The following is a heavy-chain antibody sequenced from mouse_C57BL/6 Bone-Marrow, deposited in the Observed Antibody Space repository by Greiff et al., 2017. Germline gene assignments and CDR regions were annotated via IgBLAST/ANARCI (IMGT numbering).Heavy chain of an antibody. J-gene: IGHJ1*03. CDR1: GYTFTSYW. V-gene: IGHV1-69*01. D-gene: IGHD1-1*01. CDR3: ARSTVVAHWYFDV. Sequence: QVQLQQSGAELVMPGASVKLSCKASGYTFTSYWMHWVKQRPGQGLEWIGEIDPSDSYTNYNQKFKGKSTLTVDKSSSTAYMQLSSLTSEDSAVYYCARSTVVAHWYFDVWGTGTTVTVSS. CDR2: IDPSDSYT.